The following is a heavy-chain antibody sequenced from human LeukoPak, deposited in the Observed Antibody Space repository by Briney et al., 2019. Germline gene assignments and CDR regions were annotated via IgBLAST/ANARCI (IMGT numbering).Heavy chain of an antibody. D-gene: IGHD2-15*01. CDR2: INHSGST. V-gene: IGHV4-34*01. CDR3: ASNACSGGSCDERSFDY. CDR1: GGSFSGYY. J-gene: IGHJ4*02. Sequence: SETLSLTCAVYGGSFSGYYWSWIRQTPGKGLEWIGEINHSGSTNYNPSLKSRVTISVDTSKNQFSLKLSSVTAADTAVYYCASNACSGGSCDERSFDYWGQGTLVTVSS.